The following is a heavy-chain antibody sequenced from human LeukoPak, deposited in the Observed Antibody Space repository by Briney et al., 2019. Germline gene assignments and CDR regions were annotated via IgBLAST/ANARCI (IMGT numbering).Heavy chain of an antibody. D-gene: IGHD3-9*01. Sequence: SETLSLTCTVSGGSISSSSYYWRWIRQPPGKGLEWIGSIYYSGSTYYNPSLKSRVTISVDTSKNQFSLQLSSVTAADTAVYYCARHQILTGYYEAVDYWGQGTLVTVSS. CDR3: ARHQILTGYYEAVDY. J-gene: IGHJ4*02. CDR1: GGSISSSSYY. CDR2: IYYSGST. V-gene: IGHV4-39*01.